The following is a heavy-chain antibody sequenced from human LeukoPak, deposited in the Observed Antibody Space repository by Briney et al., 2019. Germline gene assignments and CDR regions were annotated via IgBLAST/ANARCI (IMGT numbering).Heavy chain of an antibody. CDR1: GGSISSYY. V-gene: IGHV4-59*01. J-gene: IGHJ4*02. CDR3: ARVKDYYDSSGYSIYFDY. D-gene: IGHD3-22*01. Sequence: SETLSLTCTVSGGSISSYYWSWIRQPPGKGLEWIGYIYYSGSTNYNPSLKSRVTISVDTSKNQFSLKLSSVTAADTAVYYCARVKDYYDSSGYSIYFDYWGQGTLVTVSS. CDR2: IYYSGST.